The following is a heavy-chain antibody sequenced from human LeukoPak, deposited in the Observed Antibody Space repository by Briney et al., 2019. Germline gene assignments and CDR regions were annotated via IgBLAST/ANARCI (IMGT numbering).Heavy chain of an antibody. CDR1: GFTFSNAW. CDR3: AELGITMIGGV. D-gene: IGHD3-10*02. Sequence: PGGSLRLSCAASGFTFSNAWMSWVRQAPGKGLEWVSYISSSGSTIYYADSVKGRFTISRDNAKNSLYLQMNSLRAEDTAVYYCAELGITMIGGVWGKGTTVTISS. J-gene: IGHJ6*04. CDR2: ISSSGSTI. V-gene: IGHV3-11*04.